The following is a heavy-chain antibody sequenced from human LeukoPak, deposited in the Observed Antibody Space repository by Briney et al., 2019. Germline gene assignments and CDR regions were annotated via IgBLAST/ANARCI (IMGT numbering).Heavy chain of an antibody. Sequence: GGSLRLSCAASGFTFSSYAMSWVRQAPGKELEWVSAISGSGGSTYYADSVKGRFTISRDNSKNTLYLQMNSLRAEDTAVYYCASHTVALDYYYYGMDVWGQGTTVTVSS. CDR3: ASHTVALDYYYYGMDV. V-gene: IGHV3-23*01. J-gene: IGHJ6*02. D-gene: IGHD5-12*01. CDR2: ISGSGGST. CDR1: GFTFSSYA.